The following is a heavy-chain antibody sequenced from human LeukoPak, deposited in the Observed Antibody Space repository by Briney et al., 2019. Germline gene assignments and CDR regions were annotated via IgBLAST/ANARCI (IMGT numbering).Heavy chain of an antibody. CDR1: GFTFTDYA. V-gene: IGHV3-9*01. J-gene: IGHJ4*02. CDR2: ISWNSGSI. CDR3: AKDKMRRPLPHFDY. Sequence: PGGSLRLSCAASGFTFTDYAMNWVRQAPGKGLEWVSGISWNSGSIGYADSVKGRFTISRDNAKNSLYLQMNSLRAEDTALYYCAKDKMRRPLPHFDYWGQGTLVTVSS.